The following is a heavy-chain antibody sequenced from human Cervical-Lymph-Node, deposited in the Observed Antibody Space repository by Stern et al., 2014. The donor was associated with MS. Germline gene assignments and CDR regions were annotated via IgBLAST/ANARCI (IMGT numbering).Heavy chain of an antibody. J-gene: IGHJ4*02. Sequence: QVQLVESGPGLVKPSQTLSLTCTVSGGSISSDDYYWSWIRQYPGKGLEWIGNIYNGSSYYNPSLKSRVTISVDTSKNQFSLKLSSVTAADTAVYYCARGTSGTDDYWGQGILVTVSS. D-gene: IGHD2-2*01. CDR2: IYNGSS. CDR1: GGSISSDDYY. V-gene: IGHV4-31*03. CDR3: ARGTSGTDDY.